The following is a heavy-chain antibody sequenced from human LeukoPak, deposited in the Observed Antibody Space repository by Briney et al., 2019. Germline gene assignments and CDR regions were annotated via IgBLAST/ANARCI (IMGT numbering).Heavy chain of an antibody. CDR2: IIPILGIA. Sequence: GASVKVSCKASGGTFSSYAISWVRQAPGQGLEWMGRIIPILGIANYAQKFQGRVTITADKSTSTAYMELSSLRSEDTAVYYCVRPSRPYYYDNLWGQGTLVTVSS. CDR3: VRPSRPYYYDNL. D-gene: IGHD3-22*01. J-gene: IGHJ4*02. CDR1: GGTFSSYA. V-gene: IGHV1-69*04.